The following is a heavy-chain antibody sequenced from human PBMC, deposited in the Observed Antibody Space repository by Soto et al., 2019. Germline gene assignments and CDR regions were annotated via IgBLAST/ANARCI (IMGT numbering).Heavy chain of an antibody. CDR2: NYYIGRT. CDR1: GGSIRSGGYY. D-gene: IGHD2-21*02. J-gene: IGHJ6*02. CDR3: GGGHCNVSMEF. Sequence: PSETLPLTCTVSGGSIRSGGYYWSWIRQHPGKGLEWIGYNYYIGRTYYNPSLNSRVTISVDTSKNQFSQKLSSGTAAETAVYYCGGGHCNVSMEFFGRGTTVTVSS. V-gene: IGHV4-31*02.